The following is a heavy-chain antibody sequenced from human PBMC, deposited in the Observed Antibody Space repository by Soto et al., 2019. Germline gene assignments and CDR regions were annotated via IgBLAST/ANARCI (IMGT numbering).Heavy chain of an antibody. J-gene: IGHJ4*02. CDR3: ARGWRGKDGYSHFDY. CDR2: IIPILGIA. Sequence: QVQLVQSGAEVKKPGSSVKVSCKASGGTFSSYTISWVRQAPGQGLEWMGRIIPILGIANYAQKFQGRVTITADKSTSTAYMELSSLRSEDTAVYYCARGWRGKDGYSHFDYWGQGTLVTVSS. D-gene: IGHD5-18*01. V-gene: IGHV1-69*02. CDR1: GGTFSSYT.